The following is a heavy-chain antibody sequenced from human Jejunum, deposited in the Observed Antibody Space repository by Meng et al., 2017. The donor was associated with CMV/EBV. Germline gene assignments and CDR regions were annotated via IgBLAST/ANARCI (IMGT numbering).Heavy chain of an antibody. CDR2: IKQHGSVK. V-gene: IGHV3-7*01. CDR3: ARWVVPPGVGYGMDV. J-gene: IGHJ6*02. Sequence: FIVGGLWTARVRQGAGKGLEKVTKIKQHGSVKYYIDSVKDRYTISRDNAQNSLFLQMNSLRDEDTAVYFCARWVVPPGVGYGMDVWGQGTTVTVSS. D-gene: IGHD2-2*01. CDR1: FIVGGLW.